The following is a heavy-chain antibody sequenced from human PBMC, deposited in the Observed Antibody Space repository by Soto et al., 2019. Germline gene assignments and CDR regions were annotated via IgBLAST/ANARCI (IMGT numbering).Heavy chain of an antibody. CDR3: AKDWDVGSGYYSYMDV. CDR2: ISYDGSNK. V-gene: IGHV3-30*18. Sequence: GGSLRLSCAASGFTFSSYGMHWVRQAPGKGLEWVAVISYDGSNKYYADSVKGRFTISRDNSKNTLYLQMNSLRAEDTAVYYCAKDWDVGSGYYSYMDVWGKGTTVTVSS. CDR1: GFTFSSYG. D-gene: IGHD3-3*01. J-gene: IGHJ6*03.